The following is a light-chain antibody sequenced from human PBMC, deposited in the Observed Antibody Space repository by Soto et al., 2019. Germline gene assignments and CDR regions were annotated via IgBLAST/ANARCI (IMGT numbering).Light chain of an antibody. J-gene: IGKJ4*01. CDR3: HQSYNTPLT. CDR2: AAS. Sequence: DIQMTQSPSSLSASVGDRVTITCRASQSISNYLNWYQQKPGKAPKLLIYAASSLQSGVPSRFSGSGSGTDFTLTIRSLQPEDFATYYCHQSYNTPLTFGGGTKVEIK. V-gene: IGKV1-39*01. CDR1: QSISNY.